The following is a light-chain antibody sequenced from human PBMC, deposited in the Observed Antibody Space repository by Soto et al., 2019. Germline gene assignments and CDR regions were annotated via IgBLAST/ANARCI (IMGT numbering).Light chain of an antibody. CDR3: QVWDSGSDHAV. CDR1: NIGRKS. Sequence: SYELTQPPPVSVAPGQTATITCGGNNIGRKSVHWYQQKPGQAPVQVVRDDSGRPSGIPERFSGSNSGNTATLTISRVEAGDEADYYCQVWDSGSDHAVFGGGTKLTVL. J-gene: IGLJ2*01. V-gene: IGLV3-21*02. CDR2: DDS.